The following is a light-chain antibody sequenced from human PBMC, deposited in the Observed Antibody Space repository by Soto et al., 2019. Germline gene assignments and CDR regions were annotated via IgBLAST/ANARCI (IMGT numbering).Light chain of an antibody. CDR2: EVS. Sequence: QSALTQPASVSGSPGQSITISCTGTSSDVGGYNYVSWYQQHPGKAPKLMIYEVSNRPSGASNRFSGSKSGNTASLTISGLQTEDEADYYCYSYRGSNAWVFGGGTKVTVL. J-gene: IGLJ3*02. CDR1: SSDVGGYNY. V-gene: IGLV2-14*01. CDR3: YSYRGSNAWV.